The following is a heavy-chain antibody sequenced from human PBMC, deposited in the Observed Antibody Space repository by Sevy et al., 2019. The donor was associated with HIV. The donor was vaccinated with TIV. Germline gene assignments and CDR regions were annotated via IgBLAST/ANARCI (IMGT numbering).Heavy chain of an antibody. CDR3: AGPILTYNNGWSYYDY. V-gene: IGHV4-39*01. Sequence: SETLSLTCTVSGASISSSGYYWGWIRQPPGKGLEWIASINYCGIRFYNPSLKSRITISADTSKNQFSLDLNSVTAADTAIYYCAGPILTYNNGWSYYDYWGQGTVVTVSS. CDR2: INYCGIR. J-gene: IGHJ4*02. D-gene: IGHD6-19*01. CDR1: GASISSSGYY.